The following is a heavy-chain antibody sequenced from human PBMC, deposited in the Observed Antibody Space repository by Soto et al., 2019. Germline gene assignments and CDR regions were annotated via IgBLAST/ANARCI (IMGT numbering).Heavy chain of an antibody. CDR2: ISAYNDNT. V-gene: IGHV1-18*01. Sequence: QVQLVQSGAEVKKPGASVKVSCKASGYTFTSYGISWVRQAPGQGLEWMGWISAYNDNTNYAKKLQGRVTMTTDTSTSTAYMELSSLRSDDTAVYYCARVYRITMVRGELSEYWGQGTLVTVSS. D-gene: IGHD3-10*01. CDR3: ARVYRITMVRGELSEY. J-gene: IGHJ4*02. CDR1: GYTFTSYG.